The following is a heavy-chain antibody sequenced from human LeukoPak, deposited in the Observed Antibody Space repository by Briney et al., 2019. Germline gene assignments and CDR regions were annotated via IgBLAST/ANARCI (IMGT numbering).Heavy chain of an antibody. V-gene: IGHV3-49*04. Sequence: GSLRISCTASGFTFGDYAMSWVRQAPGKGLEWVGFIRSKAYGGTTEYAASVKGRFTISRDDSKSIAYLQMNSLKTEDTAVYYCTRDLITIFGVVAPTYYYYMDVWGKGTTVTVSS. J-gene: IGHJ6*03. CDR3: TRDLITIFGVVAPTYYYYMDV. CDR1: GFTFGDYA. CDR2: IRSKAYGGTT. D-gene: IGHD3-3*01.